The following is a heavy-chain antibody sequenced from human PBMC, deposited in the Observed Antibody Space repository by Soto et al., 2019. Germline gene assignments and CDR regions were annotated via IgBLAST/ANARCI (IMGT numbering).Heavy chain of an antibody. J-gene: IGHJ4*02. CDR1: GFTFSDYY. CDR2: SRNKANSYTT. V-gene: IGHV3-72*01. Sequence: EVQLVESGGGLVQPGGSLRLSCAVSGFTFSDYYMDWVRQAPGKGLEWIGRSRNKANSYTTEYAASVKGRFTVSRDDSKNSLYLHMNSLKTEDTAMYYCSRDSGKYYFDNWGQGTLVTVSS. D-gene: IGHD1-26*01. CDR3: SRDSGKYYFDN.